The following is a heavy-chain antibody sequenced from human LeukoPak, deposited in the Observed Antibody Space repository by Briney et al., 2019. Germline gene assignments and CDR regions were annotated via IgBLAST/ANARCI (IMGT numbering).Heavy chain of an antibody. CDR3: ARGVEMATTLFDY. D-gene: IGHD5-24*01. Sequence: PSETLSLTCTVSGGSVTADNYFWSWTRQLPGKGLEWIGYIYYRGSTYFNPSLKSRVTISVDTSKNHFSLKLSSVTAADTAVYYCARGVEMATTLFDYWGQGTLVTVSS. CDR2: IYYRGST. J-gene: IGHJ4*02. V-gene: IGHV4-31*03. CDR1: GGSVTADNYF.